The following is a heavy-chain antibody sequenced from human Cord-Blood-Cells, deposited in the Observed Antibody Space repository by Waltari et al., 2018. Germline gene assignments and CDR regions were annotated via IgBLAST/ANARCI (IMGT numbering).Heavy chain of an antibody. Sequence: QLQLQESGPGLVKPSETLSLTCTVSGGSISSSSYYWGWSRQPPGKGLEWSGGKYYSGRPYYNPALKSRVTIAVDTSKNQVSMKLGSVTAADTAVYYCATRLITGTDYWGQGTLVTVSS. V-gene: IGHV4-39*01. CDR1: GGSISSSSYY. CDR2: KYYSGRP. D-gene: IGHD1-20*01. J-gene: IGHJ4*02. CDR3: ATRLITGTDY.